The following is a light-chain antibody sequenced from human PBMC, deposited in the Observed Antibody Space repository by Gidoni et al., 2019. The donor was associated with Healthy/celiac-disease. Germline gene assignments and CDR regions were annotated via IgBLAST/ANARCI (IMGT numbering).Light chain of an antibody. V-gene: IGLV2-11*01. Sequence: QSALTQPRSVTGSPGQSVTISCTGTSSHVGGYNYVSWYQQHPGQAPKLMIYDVSKRPSGVPDRFSGSKSGNTASLTISGLQAEDEADYYCCSYAGSYNWVFGGGTKLTVL. CDR3: CSYAGSYNWV. CDR2: DVS. CDR1: SSHVGGYNY. J-gene: IGLJ3*02.